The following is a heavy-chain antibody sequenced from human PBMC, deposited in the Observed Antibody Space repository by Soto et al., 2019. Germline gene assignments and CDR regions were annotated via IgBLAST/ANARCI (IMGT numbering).Heavy chain of an antibody. CDR3: ARSIVVVTALDY. V-gene: IGHV1-3*01. Sequence: ASVKVSCKASGYIFTNYYMHWVRQAPGQRLEWMGWINAGNGNTKYSQKFQGRVTITRDTSASTAYMELSSLRSEDTAVYYCARSIVVVTALDYWGQGTLVTVSS. D-gene: IGHD2-21*02. J-gene: IGHJ4*02. CDR1: GYIFTNYY. CDR2: INAGNGNT.